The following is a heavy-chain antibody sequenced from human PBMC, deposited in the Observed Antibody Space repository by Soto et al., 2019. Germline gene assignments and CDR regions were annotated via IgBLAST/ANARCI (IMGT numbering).Heavy chain of an antibody. CDR1: GGSISSYY. V-gene: IGHV4-59*01. D-gene: IGHD2-15*01. CDR2: IYYSGST. Sequence: SETLSLTCTVSGGSISSYYWSWIRQPPGKGLEWIGYIYYSGSTNYNPSLKSRVSISVDTSKNQFSLKLSSVTAADTAVYYCARAPTGCSGGSCYNWFDPWGQGTLVTVSS. J-gene: IGHJ5*02. CDR3: ARAPTGCSGGSCYNWFDP.